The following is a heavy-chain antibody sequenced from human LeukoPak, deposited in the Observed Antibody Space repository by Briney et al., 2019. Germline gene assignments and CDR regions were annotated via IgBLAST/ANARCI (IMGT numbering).Heavy chain of an antibody. J-gene: IGHJ4*02. Sequence: SETLSLTCAVYGGSFSGYYWIWIRQPPGKGLEWIGEINHSGSTNYNPSLKSRVTISVDTSKNQFSLKLSSVTAADTAVYYCAREGDYGLGYWGQGTLVTVSS. D-gene: IGHD4-17*01. CDR2: INHSGST. V-gene: IGHV4-34*01. CDR1: GGSFSGYY. CDR3: AREGDYGLGY.